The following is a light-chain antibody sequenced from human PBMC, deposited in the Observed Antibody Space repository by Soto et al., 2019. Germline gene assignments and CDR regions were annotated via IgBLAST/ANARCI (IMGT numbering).Light chain of an antibody. J-gene: IGKJ5*01. CDR1: QSIRND. Sequence: IQMKQSASALSASVGDRVTINCRASQSIRNDLGWYQQRPGKAPKLLLYAASTLQSGVPSRFSGSGSGTDFTLTISSLQPEDFATYYCQQLNSYPQVTFGQGTRLAIK. V-gene: IGKV1-17*01. CDR2: AAS. CDR3: QQLNSYPQVT.